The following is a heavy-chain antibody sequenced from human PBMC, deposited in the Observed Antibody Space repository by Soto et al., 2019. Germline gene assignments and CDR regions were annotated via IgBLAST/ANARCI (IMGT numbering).Heavy chain of an antibody. V-gene: IGHV3-74*01. CDR3: VRTSLVVAAATREDY. CDR1: GFTFSSYW. CDR2: INSDGSST. Sequence: PGGSLRLSCAASGFTFSSYWMPWVRQAPGKGLVWVSRINSDGSSTSYADSVKGRFTISRDNAKNTLYLQMNSLRAEDTAVYYCVRTSLVVAAATREDYWGQGTLVTVSS. J-gene: IGHJ4*02. D-gene: IGHD2-15*01.